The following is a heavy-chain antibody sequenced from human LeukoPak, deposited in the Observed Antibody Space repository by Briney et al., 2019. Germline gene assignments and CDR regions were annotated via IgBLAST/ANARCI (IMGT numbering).Heavy chain of an antibody. V-gene: IGHV3-53*01. Sequence: PGGSLRLSCAASGFTFSDYYMSWVRQAPGKGLEWVSVIYSGGSTYYADSVKGRFTISRDNSKNTLYLQMNSLRAEDTAVYYCARDGSYYDSSPDYWGQGTLVTVSS. CDR1: GFTFSDYY. CDR3: ARDGSYYDSSPDY. D-gene: IGHD3-22*01. J-gene: IGHJ4*02. CDR2: IYSGGST.